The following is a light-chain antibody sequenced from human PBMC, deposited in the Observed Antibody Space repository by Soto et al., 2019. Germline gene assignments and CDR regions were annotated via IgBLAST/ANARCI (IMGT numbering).Light chain of an antibody. CDR2: SNN. Sequence: QSVLTQPPSASGAPGQRVTISCSGSSSNIRNNHVYWYQHLPGTAPKLLIYSNNKRPSGVPDRFSEYKSGTSGSLAISGLRSEDEGDYYCASWDDRLRSVVFGGGTKLTVL. V-gene: IGLV1-47*02. CDR1: SSNIRNNH. CDR3: ASWDDRLRSVV. J-gene: IGLJ2*01.